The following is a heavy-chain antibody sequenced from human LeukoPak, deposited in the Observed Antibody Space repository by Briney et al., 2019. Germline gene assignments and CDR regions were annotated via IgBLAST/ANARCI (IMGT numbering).Heavy chain of an antibody. Sequence: SETLSLSCTVSGGSISSSSYYWGWIRQPPGKGLEWIGSIYYSGSTYYNPSLKSRVTISVDTSKNQFSLKLSSVTAADTAVYYCARQVPAVPLDIWGQGTMVTVSS. CDR3: ARQVPAVPLDI. CDR1: GGSISSSSYY. J-gene: IGHJ3*02. V-gene: IGHV4-39*01. D-gene: IGHD2-2*01. CDR2: IYYSGST.